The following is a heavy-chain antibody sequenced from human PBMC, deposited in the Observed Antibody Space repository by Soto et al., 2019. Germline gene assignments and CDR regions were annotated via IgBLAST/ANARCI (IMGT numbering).Heavy chain of an antibody. Sequence: GGSLRLSCAASGFTFSSYWMTWVRQAPGKGLEWVAKIKQDGSEKYHLDSMKGRFTISRYNGKNSLYLQMNSLRVEDTAVYYCGRGGFMWAPWGEGTLVTVSS. CDR3: GRGGFMWAP. CDR1: GFTFSSYW. J-gene: IGHJ5*02. D-gene: IGHD1-26*01. V-gene: IGHV3-7*04. CDR2: IKQDGSEK.